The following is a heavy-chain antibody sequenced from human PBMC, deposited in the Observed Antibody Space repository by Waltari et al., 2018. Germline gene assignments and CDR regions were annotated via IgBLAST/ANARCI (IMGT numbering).Heavy chain of an antibody. CDR1: GFSFSDYW. Sequence: EVQLEESGGGLAQPGGSLRLSCVASGFSFSDYWMHWVRQVPAKGLLWFSHVKSDGSHTTYADSVKGRFTVSRDNAKNTLYLQMNSLRAEDTAVYFCARDTPGDGIDYWGQGTLVTVSS. CDR3: ARDTPGDGIDY. J-gene: IGHJ4*02. CDR2: VKSDGSHT. D-gene: IGHD7-27*01. V-gene: IGHV3-74*01.